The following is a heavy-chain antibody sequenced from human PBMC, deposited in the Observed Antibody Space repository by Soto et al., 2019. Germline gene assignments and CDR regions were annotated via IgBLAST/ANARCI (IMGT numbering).Heavy chain of an antibody. CDR3: ASGYSSSWYYFDY. Sequence: LSLTCAVYGGSFSGYYWSWIRQPPGKGLEWIGEINHSGSTNYNPSLKSRVTISVDTSKNQFSLKLSSVTAADTAVYYCASGYSSSWYYFDYWGQGTLVTVSS. D-gene: IGHD6-13*01. CDR1: GGSFSGYY. J-gene: IGHJ4*02. V-gene: IGHV4-34*01. CDR2: INHSGST.